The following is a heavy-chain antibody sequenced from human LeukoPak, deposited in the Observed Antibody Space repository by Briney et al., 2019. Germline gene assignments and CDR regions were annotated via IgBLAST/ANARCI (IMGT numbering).Heavy chain of an antibody. J-gene: IGHJ5*02. CDR2: INHSGST. V-gene: IGHV4-34*01. CDR3: ATRIAAAGPNWFDP. Sequence: SETLSLTCAVYGGSFSGYYWSWIRQPPGKGLEWIGEINHSGSTNYNPSLKSRVTISVDTSKNQFSLKLSSVTAADTAVYYCATRIAAAGPNWFDPWGQGTLVTVSS. CDR1: GGSFSGYY. D-gene: IGHD6-13*01.